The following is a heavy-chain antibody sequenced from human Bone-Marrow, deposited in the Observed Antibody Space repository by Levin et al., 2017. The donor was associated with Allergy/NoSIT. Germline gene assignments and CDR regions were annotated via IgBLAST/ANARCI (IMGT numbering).Heavy chain of an antibody. CDR2: FYTSGTT. D-gene: IGHD3-3*01. Sequence: PSETLSLTCSVSGGSISSYYWTWIRQPAGKGLEWIGRFYTSGTTNYNPSLKNRVTMSVDTSKNHFYLKLRSVTAADTAVYYCAGGPNDFWRGHCDNWGQGTLVTVSS. CDR1: GGSISSYY. CDR3: AGGPNDFWRGHCDN. V-gene: IGHV4-4*07. J-gene: IGHJ4*02.